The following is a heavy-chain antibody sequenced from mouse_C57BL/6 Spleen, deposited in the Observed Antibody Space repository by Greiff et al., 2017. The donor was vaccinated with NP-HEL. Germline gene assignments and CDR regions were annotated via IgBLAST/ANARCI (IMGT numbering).Heavy chain of an antibody. V-gene: IGHV1-64*01. Sequence: QVQLQQPGAELVKPGASVKLSCKASGYTFTSYWMHWVKQRPGQGLEWIGMIHPNSGSTNYNEKFKSKATLTVDKSSSTAYMQLSSLTSEDSAVYYCASSGLDGNYENYFDYWGQGTTLTVSS. CDR3: ASSGLDGNYENYFDY. CDR1: GYTFTSYW. D-gene: IGHD2-1*01. CDR2: IHPNSGST. J-gene: IGHJ2*01.